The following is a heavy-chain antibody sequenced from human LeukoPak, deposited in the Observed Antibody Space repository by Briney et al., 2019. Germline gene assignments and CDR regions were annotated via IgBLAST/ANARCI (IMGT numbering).Heavy chain of an antibody. V-gene: IGHV3-74*01. CDR3: ARGGQGAVDY. J-gene: IGHJ4*02. D-gene: IGHD3-16*01. CDR2: INNDGRVT. CDR1: GFTFSSHW. Sequence: GESMTLAWAVAGFTFSSHWMHWVRQAAGKGLVWVSFINNDGRVTRYADSVKGRFTISRDNAKNTVYLQMNSLRAEDTAMYYCARGGQGAVDYWGPGTLVTVS.